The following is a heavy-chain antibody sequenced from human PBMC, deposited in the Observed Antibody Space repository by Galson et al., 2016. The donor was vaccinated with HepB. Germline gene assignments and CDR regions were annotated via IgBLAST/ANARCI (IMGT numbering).Heavy chain of an antibody. J-gene: IGHJ4*02. CDR3: ARVAGYRGISGDYMDY. CDR1: GFTFSIYG. Sequence: SLRLSCAASGFTFSIYGMHWVRQAQGKGLEWVAVIWYDGSNNYYAESVKGRFTISRENSKNTVYLQMNGLRAEDTAVYYCARVAGYRGISGDYMDYWGQGTLVAVSS. D-gene: IGHD5-12*01. CDR2: IWYDGSNN. V-gene: IGHV3-33*01.